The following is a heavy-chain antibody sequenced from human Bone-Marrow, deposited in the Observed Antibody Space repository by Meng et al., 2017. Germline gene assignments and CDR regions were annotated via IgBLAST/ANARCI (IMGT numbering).Heavy chain of an antibody. J-gene: IGHJ4*02. CDR1: GFTFRSYW. V-gene: IGHV3-7*01. CDR3: ARDTGYIHD. D-gene: IGHD3-16*02. Sequence: GESLKISCAASGFTFRSYWMSWVRKAPGKGLECVASINEDGSDKYYVDSLKGRFAISRDDAKISVYLQMNSLRAEDTAVYYCARDTGYIHDWGQGTLVTVSS. CDR2: INEDGSDK.